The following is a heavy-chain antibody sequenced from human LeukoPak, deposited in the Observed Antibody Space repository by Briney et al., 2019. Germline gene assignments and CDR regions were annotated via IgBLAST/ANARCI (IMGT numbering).Heavy chain of an antibody. J-gene: IGHJ5*02. CDR2: ISSSSSYI. Sequence: PGGSLRLSSAASGFTFSSYSMNWVRQAPGKGLEWVSSISSSSSYIYYADSVKGRFTISRDNAKNSLYLQMNSLRAEDTAVYYCARDLRPQDHYGDHKINWFDPWGQGTLVTVSS. V-gene: IGHV3-21*01. CDR3: ARDLRPQDHYGDHKINWFDP. CDR1: GFTFSSYS. D-gene: IGHD4-17*01.